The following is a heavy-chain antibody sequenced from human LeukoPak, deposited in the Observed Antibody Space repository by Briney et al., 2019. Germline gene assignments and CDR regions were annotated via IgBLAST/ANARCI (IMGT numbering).Heavy chain of an antibody. V-gene: IGHV5-51*01. Sequence: GESPQISCRGSGYSFTTYWIAWVRQMPGKGLEWMGIIYPGDSDTRHSPSFQGQVTISVAKSISTVYLQWSSLKASDTAMYYCARVATASFDQWGQGTLVTVSS. D-gene: IGHD2-15*01. CDR1: GYSFTTYW. CDR3: ARVATASFDQ. CDR2: IYPGDSDT. J-gene: IGHJ4*02.